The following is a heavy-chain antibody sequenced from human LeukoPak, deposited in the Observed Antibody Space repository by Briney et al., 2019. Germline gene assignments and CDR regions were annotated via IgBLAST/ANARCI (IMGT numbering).Heavy chain of an antibody. CDR1: GFTFSNYN. Sequence: GGSLRLSCAASGFTFSNYNMNWVRQAPGKGLEWVSSISTSSSYIYYADSVKGRFTISRDNAKNSLYLQMNSLRAEDTAVYYCARVSGYDWESFYDYWGQGTLVTVAS. J-gene: IGHJ4*02. V-gene: IGHV3-21*01. CDR2: ISTSSSYI. CDR3: ARVSGYDWESFYDY. D-gene: IGHD5-12*01.